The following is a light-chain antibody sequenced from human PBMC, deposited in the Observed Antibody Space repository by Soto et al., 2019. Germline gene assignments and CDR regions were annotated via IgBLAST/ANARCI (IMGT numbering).Light chain of an antibody. Sequence: DIQMTQSPSSLSASVGDRVTITCRASQSISSYLNWYQQKPGKAPKLLIYAASSLQSGVPSRFXGSGSGTDFTLTISSLQPEDFATYYCQQSYSTPTRTFGQGTKLEIK. J-gene: IGKJ2*01. CDR2: AAS. CDR1: QSISSY. CDR3: QQSYSTPTRT. V-gene: IGKV1-39*01.